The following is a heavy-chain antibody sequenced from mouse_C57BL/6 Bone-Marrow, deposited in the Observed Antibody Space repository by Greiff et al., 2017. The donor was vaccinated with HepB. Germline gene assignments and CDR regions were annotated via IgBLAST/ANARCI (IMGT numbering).Heavy chain of an antibody. J-gene: IGHJ1*03. CDR2: ISDGGSYT. CDR1: GFTFSSYA. Sequence: DVMLVESGGGLVKPGGSLKLSCAASGFTFSSYAMSWVRQTPEKRLEWVATISDGGSYTYYPDNVKGRFTISRDNAKNNLYLQMSHLKSEDTAMYYCARRLYWYFDVWGTGTTVTVSS. V-gene: IGHV5-4*03. CDR3: ARRLYWYFDV.